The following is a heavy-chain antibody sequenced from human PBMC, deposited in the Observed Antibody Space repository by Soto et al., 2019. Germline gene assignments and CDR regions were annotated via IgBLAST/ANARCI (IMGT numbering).Heavy chain of an antibody. J-gene: IGHJ4*02. CDR3: ARDYCISTSCYGPDY. Sequence: ASVKVSCKASGYTFTTYGISWVRQAPGQGLEWMGWISTYNGDTKYAQKFQGRVTMTTDTSTSTAYMELRSLRSDDTAVYYCARDYCISTSCYGPDYWGQGTQVTVSS. CDR2: ISTYNGDT. D-gene: IGHD2-2*01. V-gene: IGHV1-18*01. CDR1: GYTFTTYG.